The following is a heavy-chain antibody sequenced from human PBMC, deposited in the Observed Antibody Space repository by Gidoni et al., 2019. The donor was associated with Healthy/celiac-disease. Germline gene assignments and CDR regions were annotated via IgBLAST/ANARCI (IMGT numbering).Heavy chain of an antibody. CDR1: GGSISSGGYS. Sequence: LQESGPGLVKPSQTLSLTCAVSGGSISSGGYSWSWIRQPPGKGLEWIGYIYYSGSTYYNPSLKSRVTISVDTSKNQFSLKLSSVTAADTAVYYCARGDLYSGSYYFDYWGQGTLDTVSS. CDR2: IYYSGST. V-gene: IGHV4-30-4*07. CDR3: ARGDLYSGSYYFDY. J-gene: IGHJ4*02. D-gene: IGHD1-26*01.